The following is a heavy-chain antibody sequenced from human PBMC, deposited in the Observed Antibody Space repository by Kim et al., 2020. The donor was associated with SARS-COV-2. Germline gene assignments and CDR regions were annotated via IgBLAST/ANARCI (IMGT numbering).Heavy chain of an antibody. D-gene: IGHD6-13*01. Sequence: YNPSLKSRVTISVDTSKNQFSLKLSSVTAADTAVDYCAIGPSIAAAGIDYWGQGTLVTVSS. V-gene: IGHV4-34*01. J-gene: IGHJ4*02. CDR3: AIGPSIAAAGIDY.